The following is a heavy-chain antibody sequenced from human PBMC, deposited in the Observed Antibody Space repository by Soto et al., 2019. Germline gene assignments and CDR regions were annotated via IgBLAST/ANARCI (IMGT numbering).Heavy chain of an antibody. D-gene: IGHD3-9*01. V-gene: IGHV4-39*01. CDR1: GGSISSSSYY. J-gene: IGHJ5*02. CDR2: IYYSGST. CDR3: ASFLRYFDWSPGSRLLGRKNWFDP. Sequence: SETLSLTCTVSGGSISSSSYYWGWIRQPPGKGLEWIGSIYYSGSTYYNPSLKSRVTISVDTSKNQFSLKLSSVTAADTAVYYCASFLRYFDWSPGSRLLGRKNWFDPWGQGTLVTVSS.